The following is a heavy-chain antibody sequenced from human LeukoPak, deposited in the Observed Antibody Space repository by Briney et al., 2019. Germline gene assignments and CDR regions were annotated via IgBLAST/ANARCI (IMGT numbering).Heavy chain of an antibody. D-gene: IGHD3-10*01. V-gene: IGHV4-59*02. CDR2: IYHSGRT. CDR3: ARDQEEDEGVWFDP. Sequence: PGGSLRLSCAASGFTVSSNYVSWIRQPPGKGLEWIGYIYHSGRTNYNPSLKSRVTISVDPSKAQFSLKLSSVTAADTAVYYCARDQEEDEGVWFDPWGQGTLVTVSS. CDR1: GFTVSSNY. J-gene: IGHJ5*02.